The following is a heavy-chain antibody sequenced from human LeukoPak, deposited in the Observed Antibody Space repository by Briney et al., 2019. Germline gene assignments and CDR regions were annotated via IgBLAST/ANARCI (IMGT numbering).Heavy chain of an antibody. V-gene: IGHV2-5*02. Sequence: ESGPTLVNPTQTLTLTCTFSGFSLSTSGVGVGWIRQPPGKALQWLALIYWDDEKYYSPSLKSRLSISRDTSINQVVLTMTNMDPLDTGTYFCAHSYYFGSRSYYNVWFAPWGLGTLVSVSS. J-gene: IGHJ5*02. CDR1: GFSLSTSGVG. D-gene: IGHD3-10*01. CDR3: AHSYYFGSRSYYNVWFAP. CDR2: IYWDDEK.